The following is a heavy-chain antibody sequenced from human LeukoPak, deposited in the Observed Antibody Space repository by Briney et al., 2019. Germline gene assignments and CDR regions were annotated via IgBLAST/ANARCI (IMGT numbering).Heavy chain of an antibody. J-gene: IGHJ4*02. CDR2: IYYSGST. CDR3: ARGGEMATPTFDY. CDR1: GGSISSGDYY. D-gene: IGHD5-24*01. Sequence: SETLSLTCTVSGGSISSGDYYWSWIRQPPGKGLEWIGYIYYSGSTYYNPSLKSRVTLSVDTSKNQFSLKLSSVTAADTAVYYCARGGEMATPTFDYWGQGTLVTVSS. V-gene: IGHV4-30-4*01.